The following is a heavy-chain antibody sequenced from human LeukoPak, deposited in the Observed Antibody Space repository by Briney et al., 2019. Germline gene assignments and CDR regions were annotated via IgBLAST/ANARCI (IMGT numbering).Heavy chain of an antibody. CDR2: ISYDGSNK. CDR3: AKMGARLYYYYYGMDV. CDR1: GFTFSSYG. D-gene: IGHD1-26*01. J-gene: IGHJ6*02. Sequence: GGSLRLSCAASGFTFSSYGMHWVRQAPGKGLEWVAVISYDGSNKYYADSVKGRFTISRDNSKNTLYLQMNSLRAEDTAVYYCAKMGARLYYYYYGMDVWGQETTVTVSS. V-gene: IGHV3-30*18.